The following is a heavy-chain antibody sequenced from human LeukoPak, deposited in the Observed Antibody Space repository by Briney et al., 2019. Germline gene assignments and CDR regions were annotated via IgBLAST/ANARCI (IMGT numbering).Heavy chain of an antibody. Sequence: SQTLSLTCAISGDSVSSNSVTWDWIRQSPSGVLEWLGRTYYRSKWSNDYAESVRSRITITPDTSKNQVSLQLNSVTPEDTAVYYCAREDPYSSSPFDYWGQGTLVTVSS. CDR1: GDSVSSNSVT. J-gene: IGHJ4*02. D-gene: IGHD6-6*01. V-gene: IGHV6-1*01. CDR2: TYYRSKWSN. CDR3: AREDPYSSSPFDY.